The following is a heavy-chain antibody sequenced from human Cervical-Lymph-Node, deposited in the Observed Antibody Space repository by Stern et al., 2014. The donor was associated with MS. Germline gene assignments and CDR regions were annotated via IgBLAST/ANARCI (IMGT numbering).Heavy chain of an antibody. CDR3: AREGGNTAEYFQH. J-gene: IGHJ1*01. D-gene: IGHD4-23*01. V-gene: IGHV3-33*01. Sequence: VQLEESGGGVARPGRSLRLSCAASGFTFSSSGMHWVGQAPGKGLEWLAIIYYDGSNRYYADSVKGRFTISRDNSKNTLYLQMNSLRAEDTAVYYCAREGGNTAEYFQHWGQGTLVTVSS. CDR2: IYYDGSNR. CDR1: GFTFSSSG.